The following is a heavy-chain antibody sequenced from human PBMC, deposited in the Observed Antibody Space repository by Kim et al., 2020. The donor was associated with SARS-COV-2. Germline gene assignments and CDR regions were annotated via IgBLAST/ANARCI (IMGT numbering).Heavy chain of an antibody. V-gene: IGHV3-33*01. CDR1: GFTFSSYG. D-gene: IGHD3-10*01. J-gene: IGHJ6*02. CDR3: ARDRPHYYGSGSYRVDYGMDD. Sequence: GGSLRLSCAASGFTFSSYGMHWVRQAPGKGLEWVAVIWYDGSNKYYADSVKGRFTISRDNSKNTLYLQMNSLRAEDTAVYYCARDRPHYYGSGSYRVDYGMDDWGQGTTVTVSS. CDR2: IWYDGSNK.